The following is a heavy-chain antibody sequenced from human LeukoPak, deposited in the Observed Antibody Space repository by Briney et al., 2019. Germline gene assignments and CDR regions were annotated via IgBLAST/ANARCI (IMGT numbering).Heavy chain of an antibody. V-gene: IGHV1-18*01. CDR2: ISAYNGNT. Sequence: GASVKVSCKASGYTFTSYGISWVRQAPGQGLEWMGWISAYNGNTNYAQKLQGRVTMTTDTSTSTAYMEIRSLTSEDTATYYCAKAMYASSSAVDWGQGTLVTVS. D-gene: IGHD2-8*01. CDR3: AKAMYASSSAVD. CDR1: GYTFTSYG. J-gene: IGHJ4*02.